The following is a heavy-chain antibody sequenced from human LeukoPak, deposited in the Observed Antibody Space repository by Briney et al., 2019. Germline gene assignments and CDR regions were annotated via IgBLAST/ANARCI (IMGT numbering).Heavy chain of an antibody. CDR1: GFTFSSYW. Sequence: GGSLRLSCAASGFTFSSYWMSWVRQAPGKGLEWVANIKQDGSEKYYVDSVKGRFIISRDNAKNTLYLQMNSLRAEDTAVYYCASTPRGYGSYYFDYWGQGTLVTVSS. D-gene: IGHD1-26*01. CDR2: IKQDGSEK. CDR3: ASTPRGYGSYYFDY. V-gene: IGHV3-7*01. J-gene: IGHJ4*02.